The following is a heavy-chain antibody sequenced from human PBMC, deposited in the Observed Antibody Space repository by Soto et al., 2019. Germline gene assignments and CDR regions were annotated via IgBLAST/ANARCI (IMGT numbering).Heavy chain of an antibody. V-gene: IGHV4-34*01. Sequence: LSLTCAVYGGSFSGYYWSWIRQPPGKGLEWIGEINHSGSTNYNPSLKSRVTISVDTSKNQFSLKLSSVTAADTAVYYCARVPLSGYSWFDYSGQGTLVTVYS. CDR2: INHSGST. CDR3: ARVPLSGYSWFDY. CDR1: GGSFSGYY. J-gene: IGHJ5*01. D-gene: IGHD3-3*01.